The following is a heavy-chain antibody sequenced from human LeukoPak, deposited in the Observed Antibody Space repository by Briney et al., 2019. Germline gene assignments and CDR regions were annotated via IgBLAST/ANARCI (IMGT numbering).Heavy chain of an antibody. V-gene: IGHV4-34*01. CDR3: ARVFPPRPLDY. CDR2: INHSGST. CDR1: GGSFSGYY. Sequence: PSETLSLTCAVYGGSFSGYYWSWIRQPPGKGLEWIGEINHSGSTNYNPSLKSRVTISVDTSKNQFSLKLSSVTAADTAVYYCARVFPPRPLDYWGQGTLVTVSS. D-gene: IGHD3-3*01. J-gene: IGHJ4*02.